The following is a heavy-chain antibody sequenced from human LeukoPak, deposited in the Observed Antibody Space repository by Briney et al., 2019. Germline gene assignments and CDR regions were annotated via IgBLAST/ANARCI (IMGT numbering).Heavy chain of an antibody. J-gene: IGHJ4*02. CDR3: ARGAYYYGSSGYGPVDY. CDR2: TRNKANSYTT. CDR1: GFTFSDHY. D-gene: IGHD3-22*01. V-gene: IGHV3-72*01. Sequence: PGGSLRLSCAASGFTFSDHYMDWVRQAPGKGLEWVGRTRNKANSYTTEYAASVKGRFTISRDDSKNSLYLQMNSLKTEDTAVYYCARGAYYYGSSGYGPVDYWGQGTLVTVSS.